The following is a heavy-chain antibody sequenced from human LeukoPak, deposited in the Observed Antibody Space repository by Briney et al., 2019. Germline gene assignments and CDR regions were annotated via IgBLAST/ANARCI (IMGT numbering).Heavy chain of an antibody. D-gene: IGHD2-8*01. CDR2: IHYGGST. Sequence: SETLSLTCTVSGGSISSYYWSWIRQPPGKGLEWIGSIHYGGSTYYNPSLKSRVTISVDTSKNQFSLKVNSLTAADTAVYYCATNGYYCIDVWGKGTTVTVSS. CDR1: GGSISSYY. V-gene: IGHV4-59*04. CDR3: ATNGYYCIDV. J-gene: IGHJ6*03.